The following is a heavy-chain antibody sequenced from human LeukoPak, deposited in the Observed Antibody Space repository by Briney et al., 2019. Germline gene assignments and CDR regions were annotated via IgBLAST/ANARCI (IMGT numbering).Heavy chain of an antibody. CDR3: APGGGYNYLGVY. V-gene: IGHV3-21*01. J-gene: IGHJ4*02. CDR1: GFTFSSYS. Sequence: GGSLRLSCAASGFTFSSYSMNWVRQAPGKGLEWVSSISSSSSYIYYADSVKGRFTISRDNAKNSLYLQMNSPRAEDTAVYYCAPGGGYNYLGVYWGQGTLVTVSS. CDR2: ISSSSSYI. D-gene: IGHD5-24*01.